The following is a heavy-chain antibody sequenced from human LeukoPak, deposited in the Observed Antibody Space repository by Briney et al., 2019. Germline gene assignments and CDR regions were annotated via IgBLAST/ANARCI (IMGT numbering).Heavy chain of an antibody. D-gene: IGHD2-2*01. CDR2: IIPIFGTA. CDR3: AREASSSTRILNWFDP. Sequence: ASVKVSCKASGGTFSSYAISWVRQAPGQGLEWMGGIIPIFGTANYAQKFQGRVTITADESTSTAYMELSSLRSEDTAVYYCAREASSSTRILNWFDPWAREPWSPSPQ. V-gene: IGHV1-69*13. CDR1: GGTFSSYA. J-gene: IGHJ5*02.